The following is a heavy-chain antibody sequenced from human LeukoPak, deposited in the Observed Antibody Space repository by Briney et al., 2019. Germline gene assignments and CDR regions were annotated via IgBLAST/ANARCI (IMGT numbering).Heavy chain of an antibody. Sequence: VASVKVSCKASGYTFTGYYMHWVRQAPGQGLEWMGWINPNSGGTNYAQKFQGRVTMTRDTSISTAYMELSRLRSDDTALYYCAKDIETRSLDAFDIWGQGTMVTVSS. D-gene: IGHD5-24*01. CDR1: GYTFTGYY. V-gene: IGHV1-2*02. J-gene: IGHJ3*02. CDR3: AKDIETRSLDAFDI. CDR2: INPNSGGT.